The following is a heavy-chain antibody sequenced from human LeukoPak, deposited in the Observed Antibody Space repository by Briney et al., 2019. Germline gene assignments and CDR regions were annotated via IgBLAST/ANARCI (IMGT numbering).Heavy chain of an antibody. CDR1: GFTFSSYG. Sequence: GGSLRLSCAASGFTFSSYGMHWVRQAPGKGLEWVAFIRYDGSNKYYADSVKGRFTISRDNSKNTLYLQMNSLRAEDTAVYYCAKAVTTYSWYYFDYWGQGTLVTVSS. J-gene: IGHJ4*02. CDR2: IRYDGSNK. D-gene: IGHD4-17*01. V-gene: IGHV3-30*02. CDR3: AKAVTTYSWYYFDY.